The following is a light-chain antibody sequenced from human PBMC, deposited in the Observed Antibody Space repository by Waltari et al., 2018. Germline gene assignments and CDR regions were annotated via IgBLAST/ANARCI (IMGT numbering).Light chain of an antibody. J-gene: IGKJ2*01. V-gene: IGKV2-28*01. CDR1: QSLLHSNGYNY. CDR2: LGS. CDR3: MQGLQSPT. Sequence: IVLTQSPLSLPVTPGEPASISCRSSQSLLHSNGYNYLDWYLQKPGQSPQLLIYLGSNQPAGVPDRFSGSGSGTDFTLKISRVEAEDVGVYYCMQGLQSPTFGQGTKLEI.